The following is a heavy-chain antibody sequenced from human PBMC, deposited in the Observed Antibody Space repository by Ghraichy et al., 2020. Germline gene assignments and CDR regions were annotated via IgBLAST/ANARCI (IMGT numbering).Heavy chain of an antibody. V-gene: IGHV3-7*03. Sequence: GESLNISCAASGFTFSSYWMSWVRQAPGKGLEWVANIKQDGSEKYYVDSVKGRFTISRDNAKNSLYLQMNSLRAEDTAVYYCARDLKWNWFDPWGQGTLVTVSS. CDR2: IKQDGSEK. CDR3: ARDLKWNWFDP. D-gene: IGHD1-26*01. J-gene: IGHJ5*02. CDR1: GFTFSSYW.